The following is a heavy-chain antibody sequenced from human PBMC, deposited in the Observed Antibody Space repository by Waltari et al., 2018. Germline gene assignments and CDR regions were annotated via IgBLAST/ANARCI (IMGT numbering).Heavy chain of an antibody. CDR2: IYTSGST. V-gene: IGHV4-4*07. CDR3: ARAVATDGFWSGSYNWFDP. D-gene: IGHD3-3*01. J-gene: IGHJ5*02. Sequence: QVQVQESGPGLVKPSETLSLTCTVSGGSISSYYWSWIRQPAGKGLEWIGRIYTSGSTNSNPSLRDRLTMSVDTSKNQISLKLTSVTAADTAVYYCARAVATDGFWSGSYNWFDPWGQGTLVTVSS. CDR1: GGSISSYY.